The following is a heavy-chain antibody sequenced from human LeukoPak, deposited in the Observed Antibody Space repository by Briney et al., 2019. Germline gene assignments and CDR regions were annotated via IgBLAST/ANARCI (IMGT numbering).Heavy chain of an antibody. CDR3: ARLSSTSGDY. D-gene: IGHD2-2*01. V-gene: IGHV4-38-2*01. Sequence: KPSETLSLTCAVSGYSISSGYYWGWIRQPPGKGLEWIGSIYHSGSTYYSPSLKSRVTISVDTSKNQFSLKLSSVTAADTAVYYCARLSSTSGDYWGQGTLVTVSS. CDR1: GYSISSGYY. J-gene: IGHJ4*02. CDR2: IYHSGST.